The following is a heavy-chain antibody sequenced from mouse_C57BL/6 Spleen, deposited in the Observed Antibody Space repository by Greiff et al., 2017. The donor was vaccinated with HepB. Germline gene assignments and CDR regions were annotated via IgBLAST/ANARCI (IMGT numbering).Heavy chain of an antibody. Sequence: VQLMESGPGLVQPSPCLSITCTVSGFSLTSYGVHWVRQSPGKGLEWLGVIWSGGSTDYNAAFISRLSISTDNSKSQVFFKMNSLQADDTAIYYCAREGDYDEGDVWGKGTTVTVSS. CDR2: IWSGGST. CDR1: GFSLTSYG. V-gene: IGHV2-2*01. CDR3: AREGDYDEGDV. D-gene: IGHD2-4*01. J-gene: IGHJ1*03.